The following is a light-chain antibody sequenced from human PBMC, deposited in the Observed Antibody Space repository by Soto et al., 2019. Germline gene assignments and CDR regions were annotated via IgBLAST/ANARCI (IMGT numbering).Light chain of an antibody. V-gene: IGKV1-27*01. CDR2: AAS. J-gene: IGKJ5*01. Sequence: DIQMTQSPSSLSASVGDRVTITCRASQGISNYLAWYQQKPVKVPKLLIYAASTLQSGVSSRFSGSGSGTDFTLTISSLQPEDVATYYCQKYNSVITFGQGTRLEIK. CDR3: QKYNSVIT. CDR1: QGISNY.